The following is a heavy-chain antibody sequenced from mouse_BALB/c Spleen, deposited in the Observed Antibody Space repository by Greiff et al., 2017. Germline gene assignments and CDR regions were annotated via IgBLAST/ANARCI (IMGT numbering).Heavy chain of an antibody. CDR2: IWSGGST. V-gene: IGHV2-2*02. CDR3: ARNPGGGNAWFAY. J-gene: IGHJ3*01. Sequence: VMLVESGPGLVQPSQSLSITCTVSGFSLTSYGVHWVRQSPGKGLEWLGVIWSGGSTDYNAAFISRLSISKDNSKSQVFFKMNSLQANDTAIYYCARNPGGGNAWFAYWGQGTLVTVSA. CDR1: GFSLTSYG. D-gene: IGHD1-1*02.